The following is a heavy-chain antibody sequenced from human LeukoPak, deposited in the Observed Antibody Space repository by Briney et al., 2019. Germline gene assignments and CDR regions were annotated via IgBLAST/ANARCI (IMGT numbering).Heavy chain of an antibody. CDR3: ARGIFCSSTSCYIEYYFDY. J-gene: IGHJ4*02. D-gene: IGHD2-2*02. CDR2: IWYDGSNK. V-gene: IGHV3-33*01. CDR1: GFTFSSYG. Sequence: GGSLRLSCAAPGFTFSSYGMHWVRQAPGKGLEWVAVIWYDGSNKYYADSVKGRFTISRDSSKNTLYLQMNSLRAEDTAVYYCARGIFCSSTSCYIEYYFDYWGQGTLVTVSS.